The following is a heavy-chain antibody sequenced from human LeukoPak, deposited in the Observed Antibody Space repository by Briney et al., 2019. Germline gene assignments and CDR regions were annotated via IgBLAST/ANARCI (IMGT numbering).Heavy chain of an antibody. V-gene: IGHV4-4*07. D-gene: IGHD4-11*01. Sequence: PSETLPLTCTVSGGSISSYYWSWIRQPAGKGLEWIGRIYTSGSTNYNPSLKSRVTMSVDTSKNQFSLKLSSVTAVDAAVYYCARYSNYEGWFDPWGQGTLVTVSS. J-gene: IGHJ5*02. CDR3: ARYSNYEGWFDP. CDR1: GGSISSYY. CDR2: IYTSGST.